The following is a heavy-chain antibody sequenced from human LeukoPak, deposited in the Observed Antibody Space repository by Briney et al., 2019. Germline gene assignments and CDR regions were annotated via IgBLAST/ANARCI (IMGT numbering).Heavy chain of an antibody. D-gene: IGHD3-22*01. J-gene: IGHJ3*02. CDR3: ARALYYYDTHVEAFDI. Sequence: SDTLSLTCAVSNYSISSGYYWGWIRQPPGKGLEWIGTIYHSGSTYYSPSLKSRVNILVDTSKNQFSLKLSSVTAADTAVYYCARALYYYDTHVEAFDIWGQGTMVTVSS. CDR2: IYHSGST. CDR1: NYSISSGYY. V-gene: IGHV4-38-2*01.